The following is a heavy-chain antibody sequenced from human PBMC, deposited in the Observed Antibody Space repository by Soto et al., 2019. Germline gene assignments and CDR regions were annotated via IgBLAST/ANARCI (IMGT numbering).Heavy chain of an antibody. Sequence: QVQLVESGGGVVQPGRSLRLSCAASGFTFSNYGMHWVRQAPGKGLEWVAVISYDGINENYADSVKGRFTISRDNSKNTLYVQMNSLRAEDTAVYYCAKSRSHPGYVDWLLLDYWGQGTQVTVSS. D-gene: IGHD3-9*01. CDR1: GFTFSNYG. V-gene: IGHV3-30*18. CDR2: ISYDGINE. J-gene: IGHJ4*02. CDR3: AKSRSHPGYVDWLLLDY.